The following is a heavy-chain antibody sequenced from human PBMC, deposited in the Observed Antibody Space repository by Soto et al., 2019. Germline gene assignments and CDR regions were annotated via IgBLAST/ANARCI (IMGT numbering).Heavy chain of an antibody. Sequence: QVQLQESGPGRVKPSETLSLTCTVSGGSISSYYWSWIRQPPGKGLEWIGYIYYSGSTNYNPSLKSRVTISVDTSKNQFSLKLSSVTAADTAVYYCARQRYYYGSGSYSFDYWGQGTLVTVSS. D-gene: IGHD3-10*01. V-gene: IGHV4-59*08. CDR1: GGSISSYY. CDR2: IYYSGST. J-gene: IGHJ4*02. CDR3: ARQRYYYGSGSYSFDY.